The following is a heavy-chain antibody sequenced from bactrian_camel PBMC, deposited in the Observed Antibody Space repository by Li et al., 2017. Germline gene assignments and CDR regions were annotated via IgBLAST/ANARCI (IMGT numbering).Heavy chain of an antibody. V-gene: IGHV3S40*01. J-gene: IGHJ4*01. CDR2: IRSHGGST. CDR1: GFTFSTYA. D-gene: IGHD4*01. Sequence: LRLSCAASGFTFSTYAMNWVRQAPGKGLEWVSTIRSHGGSTYSADFVEGRFTISRDNAKNTLYLQMNSLRTEDTAVYYCATVSTWNYYSDYVVDDYCGQGTQVTVS. CDR3: ATVSTWNYYSDYVVDDY.